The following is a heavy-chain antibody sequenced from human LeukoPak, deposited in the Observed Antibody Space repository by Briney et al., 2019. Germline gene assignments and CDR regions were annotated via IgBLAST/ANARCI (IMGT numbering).Heavy chain of an antibody. Sequence: SETLSLTCTVSGGSISSSSYYWGWIRQPPGKGLEWIGSIYYSGSTYYNPSLKSRVTISLETSNNQFSLKLRSVTAADTAVYYCARQSIAVAGTGIDPWGQGTLVTVSS. J-gene: IGHJ5*02. CDR2: IYYSGST. D-gene: IGHD6-19*01. V-gene: IGHV4-39*01. CDR3: ARQSIAVAGTGIDP. CDR1: GGSISSSSYY.